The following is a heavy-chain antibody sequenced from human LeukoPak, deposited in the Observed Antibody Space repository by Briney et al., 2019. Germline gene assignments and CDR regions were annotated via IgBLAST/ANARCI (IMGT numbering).Heavy chain of an antibody. Sequence: PSETLSLTCAVYGGSFSGYYWSLIRQPPGKGLEWIGEINHSGSTNYNPSLKSRVTISVDTSKNQFSLKLSSVTAADTAVYYCARGWATCGGDCYPYYYYYGMDVWGQGTTVTVSS. D-gene: IGHD2-21*02. CDR2: INHSGST. CDR1: GGSFSGYY. V-gene: IGHV4-34*01. CDR3: ARGWATCGGDCYPYYYYYGMDV. J-gene: IGHJ6*02.